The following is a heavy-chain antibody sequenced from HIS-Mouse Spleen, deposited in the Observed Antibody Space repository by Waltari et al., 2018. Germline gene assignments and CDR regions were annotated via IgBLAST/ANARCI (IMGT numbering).Heavy chain of an antibody. CDR3: ARDLSKELATSY. V-gene: IGHV4-39*07. CDR2: IYYSGST. D-gene: IGHD3-10*01. J-gene: IGHJ4*02. Sequence: QLQLQASGPGLVTPSETLSLTCTVPGGSISSSSYHWGWLRQPPGKGLEWIGSIYYSGSTYYNPSLKSRVTISVDTSKNQFSLKLSSVTAADTAVYYCARDLSKELATSYWGQGTLVTVSS. CDR1: GGSISSSSYH.